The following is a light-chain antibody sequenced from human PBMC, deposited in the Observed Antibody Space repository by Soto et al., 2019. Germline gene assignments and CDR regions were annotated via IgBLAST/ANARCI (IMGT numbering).Light chain of an antibody. CDR3: QQYGSSPPIT. Sequence: EIGLTQSPGTLSVSPGERATLSCRASQSVSSDLAWYEQKPGQAPRLLIFGASSRATGVPDRFSGSGSGTDFTLTISRLEPEDFAVYYCQQYGSSPPITFGQGTRLEIK. CDR2: GAS. CDR1: QSVSSD. V-gene: IGKV3-20*01. J-gene: IGKJ5*01.